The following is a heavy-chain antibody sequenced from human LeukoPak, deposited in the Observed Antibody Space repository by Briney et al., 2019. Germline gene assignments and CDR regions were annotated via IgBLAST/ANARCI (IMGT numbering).Heavy chain of an antibody. V-gene: IGHV3-48*02. CDR2: ISSSSSTI. CDR3: AREVVPAAIGYFQH. CDR1: GFTFSSYS. D-gene: IGHD2-2*01. Sequence: PGGSLRLSCAASGFTFSSYSMNWVRQAPGKGLEWVSYISSSSSTIYYADSVKGRITISRDKAKISLYLQMNSLRDENTAVYYCAREVVPAAIGYFQHWGQGTLVTVSS. J-gene: IGHJ1*01.